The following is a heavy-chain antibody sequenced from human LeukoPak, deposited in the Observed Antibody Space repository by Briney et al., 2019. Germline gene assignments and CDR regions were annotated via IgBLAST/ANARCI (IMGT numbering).Heavy chain of an antibody. J-gene: IGHJ4*02. CDR3: AKDRGVIMASGDFEY. Sequence: GGSLRLSCAASGFTFSSYAMSWVRQAPGKGLEWVSAISGSGGSTYYADSVKGRFTISRDNSKNTLYLQMNSLRAEDTAVYYCAKDRGVIMASGDFEYWGQGTLVTVSS. V-gene: IGHV3-23*01. D-gene: IGHD3-10*01. CDR1: GFTFSSYA. CDR2: ISGSGGST.